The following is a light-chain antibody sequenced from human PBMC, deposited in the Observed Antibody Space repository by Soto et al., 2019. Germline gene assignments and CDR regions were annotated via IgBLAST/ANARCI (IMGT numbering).Light chain of an antibody. CDR2: GAS. Sequence: EIVLTQSPGTLSLSPGERATLSCMASQSVSSSYLAWYRQKPGQAPRLLIYGASTRATGIPDRFSGSGSGTDFTLIISRLEPEDSAVYYCQQYGSSRLTFGGGTKVEIK. CDR3: QQYGSSRLT. V-gene: IGKV3-20*01. J-gene: IGKJ4*01. CDR1: QSVSSSY.